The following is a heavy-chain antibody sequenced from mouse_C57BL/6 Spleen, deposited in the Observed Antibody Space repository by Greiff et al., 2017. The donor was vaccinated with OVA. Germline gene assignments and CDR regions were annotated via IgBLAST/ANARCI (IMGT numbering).Heavy chain of an antibody. CDR3: ARGEHYYGSSGGAMDD. CDR2: IDPYTGGT. Sequence: QVQLQQPGAELVKPGASVKLSCTASGYTFTGYWMPWVKQRPGRGLEWIGRIDPYTGGTKYNEKFKGKATLTVDKPSSTAYMQLSSLKSEDSAVYYWARGEHYYGSSGGAMDDWGKGTSVTVSS. CDR1: GYTFTGYW. J-gene: IGHJ4*01. V-gene: IGHV1-62-3*01. D-gene: IGHD1-1*01.